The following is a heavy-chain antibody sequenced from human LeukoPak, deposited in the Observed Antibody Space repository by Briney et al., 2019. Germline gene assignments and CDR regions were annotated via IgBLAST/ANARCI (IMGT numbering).Heavy chain of an antibody. V-gene: IGHV1-8*03. CDR1: GYTFTSYD. D-gene: IGHD6-13*01. CDR3: ARSSSSSWYLPFDY. CDR2: MNPNSGNT. Sequence: ASVKVSCKASGYTFTSYDINWGRQATGQGLEWLGWMNPNSGNTGYAQKFQGRVTITRNTSISTAYMELSSLRYEDTAVYYCARSSSSSWYLPFDYWGQGTLVTVSS. J-gene: IGHJ4*02.